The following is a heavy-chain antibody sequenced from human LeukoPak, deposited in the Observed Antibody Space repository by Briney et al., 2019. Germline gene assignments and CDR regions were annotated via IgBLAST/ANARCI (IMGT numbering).Heavy chain of an antibody. Sequence: PGGSLRLSCAVSGFTFSNYAMSWVRQAPEKGLEWVSAISGSGGSTYYADSVKGRFTISRDNAKNSLYLQMNSLRAEDTAVYYCARGGSGITIFGVVSPRPPMDVWGKGTTVTVSS. CDR1: GFTFSNYA. J-gene: IGHJ6*03. CDR2: ISGSGGST. V-gene: IGHV3-23*01. D-gene: IGHD3-3*01. CDR3: ARGGSGITIFGVVSPRPPMDV.